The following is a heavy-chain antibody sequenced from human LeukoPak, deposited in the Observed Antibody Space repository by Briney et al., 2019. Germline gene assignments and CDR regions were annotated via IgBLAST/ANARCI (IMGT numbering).Heavy chain of an antibody. J-gene: IGHJ4*02. CDR3: ALQVSSSWAFDY. CDR2: ISSVSSNI. Sequence: GGSLRLSCEVSAGFTFSAYSMNWVRQAPGKGLEWVSYISSVSSNIYYADSVKGRLTFSRDPAKKNSMNLQMNSLRAEDTAVYYCALQVSSSWAFDYWGQGTLVTVSS. CDR1: AGFTFSAYS. V-gene: IGHV3-48*04. D-gene: IGHD6-13*01.